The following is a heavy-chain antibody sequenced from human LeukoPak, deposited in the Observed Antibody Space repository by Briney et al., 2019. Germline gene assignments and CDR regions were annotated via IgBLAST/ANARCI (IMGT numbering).Heavy chain of an antibody. V-gene: IGHV1-2*02. CDR1: GYTFTRYY. D-gene: IGHD2-2*01. J-gene: IGHJ5*02. CDR3: ARDEEDIVVVPAATFDP. Sequence: ASVKVSCKASGYTFTRYYMHWVRQAPGQGLEWMGWINPNSGGTNYAQKFQGRVTMTRDTSISTAYMELSRLRSDDTAVYYCARDEEDIVVVPAATFDPWGQGTLVTVSS. CDR2: INPNSGGT.